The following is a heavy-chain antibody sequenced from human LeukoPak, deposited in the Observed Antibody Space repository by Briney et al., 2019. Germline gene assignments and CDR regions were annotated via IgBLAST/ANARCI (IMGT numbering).Heavy chain of an antibody. J-gene: IGHJ6*02. CDR1: GYTFTSYG. CDR2: ISAYNGNT. D-gene: IGHD6-13*01. Sequence: ASVKVSCKASGYTFTSYGISWVRQAPGQGLEWMGWISAYNGNTNYAQKLQGRVTMTTDTSTSTAYMELRSLRSDDTAVYYCARETAAGTNYYYGMDVWSQGTTVTVSS. V-gene: IGHV1-18*01. CDR3: ARETAAGTNYYYGMDV.